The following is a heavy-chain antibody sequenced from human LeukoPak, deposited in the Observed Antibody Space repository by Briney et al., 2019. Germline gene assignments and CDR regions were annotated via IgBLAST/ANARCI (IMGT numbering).Heavy chain of an antibody. Sequence: ASVKVSCKASGYTFTNYYIHWVRQAPGQGLEWMGIINPTGGSSTYSQRFQGRVTMTSDTSTSTVYLELRSLRSEDTAVYYCARDRYTSRYYGMDVWGQGTTVTVSS. D-gene: IGHD2-2*01. CDR1: GYTFTNYY. V-gene: IGHV1-46*01. CDR3: ARDRYTSRYYGMDV. J-gene: IGHJ6*02. CDR2: INPTGGSS.